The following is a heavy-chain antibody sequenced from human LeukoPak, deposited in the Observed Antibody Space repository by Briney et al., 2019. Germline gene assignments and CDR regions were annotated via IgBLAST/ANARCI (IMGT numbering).Heavy chain of an antibody. CDR3: AKDSSGPAY. CDR2: ISYDGSNK. J-gene: IGHJ4*02. CDR1: GFTFSSYG. V-gene: IGHV3-30*18. Sequence: PGGSLRLSCAASGFTFSSYGTHWVRQAPGKGLEWVAVISYDGSNKYYADSVKGRFTISRDNSKNTLYLQMNSLRAEDTAVYYCAKDSSGPAYWGQGTLVTVSS. D-gene: IGHD6-19*01.